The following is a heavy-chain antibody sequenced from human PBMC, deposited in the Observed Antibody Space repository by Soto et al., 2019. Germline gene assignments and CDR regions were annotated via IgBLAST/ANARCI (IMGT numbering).Heavy chain of an antibody. CDR1: GFTFSSYA. Sequence: GGSLRLSCAASGFTFSSYAMTWVRQAPGKGLEWVSAISGSGGTTYYGDSVKGRFTISRDNSKNTLYLQMNTLRAEDTAVYYCARNSSGRSNWFDPWGQGTLVTVS. CDR3: ARNSSGRSNWFDP. CDR2: ISGSGGTT. J-gene: IGHJ5*02. D-gene: IGHD6-19*01. V-gene: IGHV3-23*01.